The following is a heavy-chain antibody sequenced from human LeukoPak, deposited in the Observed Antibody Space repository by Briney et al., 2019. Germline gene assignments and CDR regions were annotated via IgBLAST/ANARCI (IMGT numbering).Heavy chain of an antibody. CDR1: GYTFTGYY. J-gene: IGHJ4*02. D-gene: IGHD3-22*01. CDR2: INPNSGGT. CDR3: ARAGDSSGYYYDY. V-gene: IGHV1-2*02. Sequence: ASVKVSCKASGYTFTGYYMHWVRQAPGQGLEWMGWINPNSGGTKYAQKFQGRVTMTRDTSISSAYMELSRLRSDDTAVYYCARAGDSSGYYYDYWGQGTLVTVSS.